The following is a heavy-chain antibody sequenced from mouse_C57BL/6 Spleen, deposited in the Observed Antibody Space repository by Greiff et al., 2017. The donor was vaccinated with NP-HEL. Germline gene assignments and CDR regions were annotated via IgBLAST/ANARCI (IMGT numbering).Heavy chain of an antibody. Sequence: QVQLQQPGAELVKPGASVKMSCKASGYTFTSYWITWVKQRPGQGLEWIGDIYPGSGSTNYNEKFKSKATLTVDTSSSTAYMQLSSLTSEDSAVYYCARTYGYDGYYYAMDYWGQGTSVTVSS. CDR1: GYTFTSYW. J-gene: IGHJ4*01. D-gene: IGHD2-2*01. V-gene: IGHV1-55*01. CDR2: IYPGSGST. CDR3: ARTYGYDGYYYAMDY.